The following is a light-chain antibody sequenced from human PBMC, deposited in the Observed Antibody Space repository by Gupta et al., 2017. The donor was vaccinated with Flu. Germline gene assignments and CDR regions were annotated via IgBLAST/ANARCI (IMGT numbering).Light chain of an antibody. J-gene: IGLJ3*02. Sequence: NFMLPQPPPSLPSPGDPLTISSTPSSGSIASYYVQWFQQRPGSSPKIVIYEDKQRPSGVPNRFSGSIDSSSNSASLTISGLRTEDEADYYCQSYDASSWVFGGGTKLTVL. CDR1: SGSIASYY. CDR2: EDK. V-gene: IGLV6-57*01. CDR3: QSYDASSWV.